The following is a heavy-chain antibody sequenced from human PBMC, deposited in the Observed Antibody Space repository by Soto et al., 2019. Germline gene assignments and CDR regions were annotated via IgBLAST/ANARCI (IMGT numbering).Heavy chain of an antibody. Sequence: PSETRSLTCTVSGGSISTYYWNGGRQPPGKGLEWIGCIDYSGSTKYNPSLKSRVFISVDMTKNQVSLELSSVTAVDTAVYYCAREGYYAPLDYWGQGALVTVSS. CDR1: GGSISTYY. CDR3: AREGYYAPLDY. D-gene: IGHD3-10*01. CDR2: IDYSGST. J-gene: IGHJ4*02. V-gene: IGHV4-59*01.